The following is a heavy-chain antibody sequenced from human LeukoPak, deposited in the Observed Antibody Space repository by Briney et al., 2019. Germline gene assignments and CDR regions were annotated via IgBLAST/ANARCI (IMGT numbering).Heavy chain of an antibody. Sequence: GGSLRLSCAASRFTFSNAWMNWVRQAPGKGLEWVGRIRSKGDGEKTDCAAPMQGRFTISRDDSNNMVYLQMNSLKFEDTAVYYCAIDEPNYAPYDFDYWGQGTLVTVSS. D-gene: IGHD4/OR15-4a*01. CDR2: IRSKGDGEKT. CDR1: RFTFSNAW. J-gene: IGHJ4*02. V-gene: IGHV3-15*01. CDR3: AIDEPNYAPYDFDY.